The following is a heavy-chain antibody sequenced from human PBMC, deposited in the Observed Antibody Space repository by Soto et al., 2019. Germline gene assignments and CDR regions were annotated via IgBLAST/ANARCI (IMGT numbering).Heavy chain of an antibody. CDR1: GFTFSSYW. V-gene: IGHV3-7*01. Sequence: PGGSLRLSCAASGFTFSSYWMSWVRQAPGKGLEWVANIKQDGSEKYYVDSVKGRFTISRDNAKNSLYLQMNSLRAEDTAVYYCARGGGVMYYYAPGQASWGQGTLVTVSS. CDR3: ARGGGVMYYYAPGQAS. CDR2: IKQDGSEK. D-gene: IGHD3-10*01. J-gene: IGHJ4*02.